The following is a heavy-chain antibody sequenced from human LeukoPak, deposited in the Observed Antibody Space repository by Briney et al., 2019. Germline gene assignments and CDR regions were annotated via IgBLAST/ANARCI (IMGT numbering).Heavy chain of an antibody. CDR3: AKSRTRTTVSLFDH. J-gene: IGHJ4*02. Sequence: GGSLRLSCAASGFTFSSYWMSWVRQAPGKGLEWVSATSGSGGSTYYADSVKGRFTISRDNSKNTLYLQMNSLRAEDTAVYYCAKSRTRTTVSLFDHWGQGTLVTVSS. CDR1: GFTFSSYW. D-gene: IGHD4-11*01. CDR2: TSGSGGST. V-gene: IGHV3-23*01.